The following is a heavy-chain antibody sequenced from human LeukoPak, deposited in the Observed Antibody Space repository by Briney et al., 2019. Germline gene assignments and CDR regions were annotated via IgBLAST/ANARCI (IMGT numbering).Heavy chain of an antibody. CDR2: MCYSGNT. J-gene: IGHJ6*03. V-gene: IGHV4-39*07. Sequence: SETLSLTCTVSGDSLSSSTYYWGWIRQPPGKGLEWIGSMCYSGNTYYNLSLKSRVTISVDTSKNHFSLKLSSVTAADTAVYYCARLLGGYYYYYMDVWGKGTTVTVSS. CDR3: ARLLGGYYYYYMDV. CDR1: GDSLSSSTYY. D-gene: IGHD3-16*01.